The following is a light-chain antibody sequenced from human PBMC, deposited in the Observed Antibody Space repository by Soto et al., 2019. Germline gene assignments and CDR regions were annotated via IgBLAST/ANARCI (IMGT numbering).Light chain of an antibody. V-gene: IGKV3-20*01. CDR3: QQYGSSRWT. CDR2: GAS. CDR1: QSVSSSN. Sequence: GAVSLTQGERTTLSCRASQSVSSSNSAWYQQKPGQAPRLLIYGASSRATGIPDRFSGSGSGTDFTLTISRLEPEDFTVYYCQQYGSSRWTFGQGSNV. J-gene: IGKJ1*01.